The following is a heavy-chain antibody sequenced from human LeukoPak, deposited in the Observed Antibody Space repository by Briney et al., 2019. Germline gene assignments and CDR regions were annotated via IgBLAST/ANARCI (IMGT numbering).Heavy chain of an antibody. Sequence: ASVKVSCKASGYTLTSYYMHWVRQAPGQGLEWMGIINPSGGSTSYAQKFQGRVTMTRDTSTSTVYMELSSLRSEDTAVYYCASEPTYYDILTGYFQLDYWGQGTLVTVSS. CDR3: ASEPTYYDILTGYFQLDY. CDR2: INPSGGST. V-gene: IGHV1-46*01. CDR1: GYTLTSYY. D-gene: IGHD3-9*01. J-gene: IGHJ4*02.